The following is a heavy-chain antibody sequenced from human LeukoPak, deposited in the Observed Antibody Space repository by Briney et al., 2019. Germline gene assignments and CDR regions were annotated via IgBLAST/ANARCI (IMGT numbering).Heavy chain of an antibody. Sequence: GGSLRLSCAASGFTFSSYSMNWVRQAPGKGLEWVSYISSSSSTIYYADSVKGRFAISRDNAKNSLYLQMNSLRAEDTAVYYCARRISGGDAFDIWGQGTMVTVSS. V-gene: IGHV3-48*01. CDR3: ARRISGGDAFDI. CDR2: ISSSSSTI. D-gene: IGHD2-15*01. J-gene: IGHJ3*02. CDR1: GFTFSSYS.